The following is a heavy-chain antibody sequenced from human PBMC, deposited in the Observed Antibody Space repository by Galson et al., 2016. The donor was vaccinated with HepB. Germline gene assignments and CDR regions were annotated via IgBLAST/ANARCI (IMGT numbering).Heavy chain of an antibody. Sequence: ETLSLTCTVSGGSISSSGYYWDWIRQPPGKGLEWIESIYYSGSTYYNPSLKSRVTISVDTSKNQFSLKLSSVTAADMAVYYCARHGEAVAGIAFDYWGQGTLVTVSS. CDR1: GGSISSSGYY. CDR2: IYYSGST. V-gene: IGHV4-39*01. J-gene: IGHJ4*02. D-gene: IGHD6-19*01. CDR3: ARHGEAVAGIAFDY.